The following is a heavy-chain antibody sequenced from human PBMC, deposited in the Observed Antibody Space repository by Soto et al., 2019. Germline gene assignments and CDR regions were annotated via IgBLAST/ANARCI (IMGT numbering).Heavy chain of an antibody. CDR2: IFSSGST. V-gene: IGHV4-4*07. CDR3: AREGSYSAYNFAHGIQLWSFDF. D-gene: IGHD5-12*01. CDR1: GGSINTFY. J-gene: IGHJ4*02. Sequence: PSETLSLTCTVSGGSINTFYWSWVRQPAGKGLEWIGRIFSSGSTSFNPSLESRVVMSVDTSKNHFSLNLSSVTAADMAVYYCAREGSYSAYNFAHGIQLWSFDFWGQGAQVTVSS.